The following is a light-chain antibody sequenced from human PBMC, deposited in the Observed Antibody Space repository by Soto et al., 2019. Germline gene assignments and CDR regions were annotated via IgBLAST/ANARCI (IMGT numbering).Light chain of an antibody. CDR3: LQANGFPLT. Sequence: DIQMTQPPSSVSASVGDRVTITCRASQDISSKLAWYQRKPGKAPELLIYAASSLQSGVPSRFSGSGSGTDFTLTINSLQPEDFATYYCLQANGFPLTFGGGTKVDIK. CDR2: AAS. CDR1: QDISSK. J-gene: IGKJ4*01. V-gene: IGKV1D-12*01.